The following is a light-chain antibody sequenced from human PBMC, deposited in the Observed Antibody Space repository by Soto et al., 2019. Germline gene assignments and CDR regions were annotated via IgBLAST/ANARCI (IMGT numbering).Light chain of an antibody. Sequence: QSALTQPRSVSGSPGQSVTISCTGNSREVGGYNYVTWYQQHPGKAPKLMIYDVSKRPSGVPDRFSGSKSGNTASLTISVLQAEDEADYYCCSYAGSYTFVFGTGTKLTVL. J-gene: IGLJ2*01. CDR1: SREVGGYNY. CDR3: CSYAGSYTFV. V-gene: IGLV2-11*01. CDR2: DVS.